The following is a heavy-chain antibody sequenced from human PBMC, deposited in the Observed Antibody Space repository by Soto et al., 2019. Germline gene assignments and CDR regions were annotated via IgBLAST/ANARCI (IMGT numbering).Heavy chain of an antibody. J-gene: IGHJ4*02. V-gene: IGHV1-18*01. CDR2: ISAHNGST. CDR3: ARGRYGDY. CDR1: GYAFTTYG. Sequence: QVHLVQSGAEVKKPGASVKVSGKGSGYAFTTYGITWVRQAPGQGLEWMGWISAHNGSTNYAQKLQGRVTVTRDTSTSTAYMELRSLRSDDTAVYYCARGRYGDYWGQGALVTVSS. D-gene: IGHD1-1*01.